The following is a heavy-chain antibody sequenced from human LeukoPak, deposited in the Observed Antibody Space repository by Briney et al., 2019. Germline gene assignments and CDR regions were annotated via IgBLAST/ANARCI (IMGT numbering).Heavy chain of an antibody. V-gene: IGHV1-69*04. CDR2: IIPILGIA. J-gene: IGHJ4*02. CDR1: GGTFSSYA. Sequence: SVKASCKASGGTFSSYAISWVRQAPGQGLEWMGRIIPILGIANYAQKFQGRVTITADKSTSTAYMELSSLRSEDTAVYYCARDREVVPVAFDYWGQGTLVTVSS. D-gene: IGHD2-2*01. CDR3: ARDREVVPVAFDY.